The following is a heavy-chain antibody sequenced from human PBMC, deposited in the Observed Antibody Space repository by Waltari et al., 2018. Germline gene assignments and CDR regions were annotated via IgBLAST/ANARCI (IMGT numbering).Heavy chain of an antibody. CDR2: TYYRSKWYS. V-gene: IGHV6-1*01. CDR3: ARGGFGFNAGRFDS. CDR1: GDRVSSTSAI. D-gene: IGHD3-10*01. J-gene: IGHJ4*02. Sequence: QVQLPQSGPGLVKPSQTLPLTCAISGDRVSSTSAIWNWIRQSPSRGLEWLGRTYYRSKWYSDSAVSVKSRITINPDTSKNQFSLQLNSVTPEDTAVYYCARGGFGFNAGRFDSWGRGTLVTVTS.